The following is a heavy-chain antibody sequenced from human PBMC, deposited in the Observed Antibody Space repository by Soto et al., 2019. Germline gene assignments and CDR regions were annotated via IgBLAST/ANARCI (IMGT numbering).Heavy chain of an antibody. J-gene: IGHJ4*02. D-gene: IGHD6-6*01. CDR2: LNEDGSEK. CDR1: DFIFSNFW. CDR3: GRARYSSSL. Sequence: GVSLSLSSAASDFIFSNFWMRWARHAPGKGLEWVANLNEDGSEKHYVDSVKGRFTISRDNAKNSLYLQMNSLRLEDTAVYFCGRARYSSSLWGQGTLVNVSS. V-gene: IGHV3-7*05.